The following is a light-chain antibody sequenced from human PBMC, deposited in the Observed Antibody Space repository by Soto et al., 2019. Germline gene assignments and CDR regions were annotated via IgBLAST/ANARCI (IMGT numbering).Light chain of an antibody. V-gene: IGKV3-20*01. CDR1: QAVSNNY. J-gene: IGKJ4*01. CDR2: GVS. Sequence: EIVLTKSPGTLSLSPGERGSLSCRASQAVSNNYLVWYQQKPGQAPRLLIYGVSIRATGIPDRFSGSGSGTDFTLTISGLEPEDSGVYFCQQYDGSISFGGGSRVEIK. CDR3: QQYDGSIS.